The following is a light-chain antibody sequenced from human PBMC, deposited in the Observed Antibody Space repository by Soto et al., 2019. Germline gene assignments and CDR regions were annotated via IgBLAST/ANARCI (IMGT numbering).Light chain of an antibody. CDR3: GARLNSLSRSWV. J-gene: IGLJ3*02. V-gene: IGLV1-47*01. CDR1: NSNIEDNY. Sequence: QSALTQPPSASGTPGQRVTISCSGRNSNIEDNYVYWYQQLQGTAPKLLIYKNNQRPSGVPDRFSGSRSGTSASLVISGLRSADEADYYCGARLNSLSRSWVFGGGTELTVL. CDR2: KNN.